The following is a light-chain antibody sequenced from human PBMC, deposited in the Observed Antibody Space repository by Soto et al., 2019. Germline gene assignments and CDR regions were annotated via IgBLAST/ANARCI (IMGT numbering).Light chain of an antibody. CDR3: CSYAGSYTHVV. J-gene: IGLJ2*01. V-gene: IGLV2-11*01. CDR1: SSDVGGYNY. Sequence: QSALTQPRSVSGSPGQSVTISCTGTSSDVGGYNYVSWYQQHPGKAPKLMIYDVSKRPSGVPDRFSGSKSSNTASLTISGLQAEDEADYYCCSYAGSYTHVVFGGGTKVPVL. CDR2: DVS.